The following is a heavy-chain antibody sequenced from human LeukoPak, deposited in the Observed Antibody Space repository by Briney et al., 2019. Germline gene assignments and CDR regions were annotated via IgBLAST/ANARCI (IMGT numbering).Heavy chain of an antibody. V-gene: IGHV1-18*01. CDR3: ATDSPRRNGSRYSVGYYYYYMDV. CDR1: GYTFTSCG. Sequence: ASVKVSCKASGYTFTSCGISWVRQAPGQGLEWMGWNSAYNGNTNYAQKLQGRVTMTTDTSKHTASMELRSLSSDDTAVYYCATDSPRRNGSRYSVGYYYYYMDVWGKGTTVTVSS. J-gene: IGHJ6*03. D-gene: IGHD6-13*01. CDR2: NSAYNGNT.